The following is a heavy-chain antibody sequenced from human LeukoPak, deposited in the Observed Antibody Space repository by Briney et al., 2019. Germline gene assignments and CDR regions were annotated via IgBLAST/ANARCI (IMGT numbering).Heavy chain of an antibody. D-gene: IGHD3-3*01. Sequence: PSETLSLTCTVSGGSISSYYWSWIRQPPGKGLEWIGYIYYSGSTNYNPSLKSRVTISVDTSKNQFSLKLSSVTAADTAVYYCARGVRSGYYITWGQGTLVTVSS. CDR3: ARGVRSGYYIT. CDR1: GGSISSYY. CDR2: IYYSGST. J-gene: IGHJ4*02. V-gene: IGHV4-59*01.